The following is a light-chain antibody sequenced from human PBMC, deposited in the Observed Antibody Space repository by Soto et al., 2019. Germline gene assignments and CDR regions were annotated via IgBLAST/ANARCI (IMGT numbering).Light chain of an antibody. Sequence: EIVLTQSPGTLSLSPGERATLSCRASQSVRRSYLAWYQQRPSLAPRLLIYDASTRATGIPDRFSGSGSETDFTLTISRLEPEDFAVYYCQQYGTSPTITFGQGTRLQIK. CDR3: QQYGTSPTIT. CDR2: DAS. CDR1: QSVRRSY. V-gene: IGKV3D-20*01. J-gene: IGKJ5*01.